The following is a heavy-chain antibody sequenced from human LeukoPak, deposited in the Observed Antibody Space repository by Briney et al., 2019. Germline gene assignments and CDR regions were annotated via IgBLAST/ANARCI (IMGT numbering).Heavy chain of an antibody. CDR1: GYTFNAYY. J-gene: IGHJ2*01. D-gene: IGHD2-8*02. CDR2: INPNSGDT. V-gene: IGHV1-2*02. Sequence: ASMKVSCKASGYTFNAYYLHWVRQAPGQGLEWMGWINPNSGDTKYAQKFQGRVTMTGDTSISTAYMELSRLRLDDTAVYYCAILRLSTGLWWFFDLWGRGTLVTVSS. CDR3: AILRLSTGLWWFFDL.